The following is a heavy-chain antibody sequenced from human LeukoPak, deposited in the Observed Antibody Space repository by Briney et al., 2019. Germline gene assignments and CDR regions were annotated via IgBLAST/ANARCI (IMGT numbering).Heavy chain of an antibody. J-gene: IGHJ4*02. CDR1: GGTFANYA. D-gene: IGHD3-3*01. CDR3: AKGHDDFRQFDY. V-gene: IGHV1-69*13. Sequence: SVKVSCKASGGTFANYAISWVRKAPGQGLEWTGGIIPIFGTGDSAQRFQGRLTITADESTRTTYMELSSLRSEDTAVYYCAKGHDDFRQFDYWGQGTLITVSS. CDR2: IIPIFGTG.